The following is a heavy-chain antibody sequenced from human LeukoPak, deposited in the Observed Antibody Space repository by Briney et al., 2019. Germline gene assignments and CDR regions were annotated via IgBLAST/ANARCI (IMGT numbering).Heavy chain of an antibody. CDR3: ARETATIFAGQGDAFDI. Sequence: SGTLSLTCAVSGGSISSSNWWSWVRQPPGKGLEWIGEIYHSGSTNYNPSLKSRVTISVDKSKNQFSLKLSSVTAADTAVYYCARETATIFAGQGDAFDIWGQGTMVTVSS. CDR2: IYHSGST. V-gene: IGHV4-4*02. CDR1: GGSISSSNW. J-gene: IGHJ3*02. D-gene: IGHD3-9*01.